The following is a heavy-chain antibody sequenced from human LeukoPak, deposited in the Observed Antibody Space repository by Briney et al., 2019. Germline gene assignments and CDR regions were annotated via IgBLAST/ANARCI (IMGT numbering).Heavy chain of an antibody. Sequence: GGSLRLSCAASGFTFSSYAMSWVRQAPGKGLEWVSAISGSGGSTYYADSVKGRFTISRDNSKNTLYLQMNSLRDEDTAVYYCAKDGFYCSSTSCYGDYWGQGALVTVSS. CDR1: GFTFSSYA. CDR2: ISGSGGST. V-gene: IGHV3-23*01. J-gene: IGHJ4*02. CDR3: AKDGFYCSSTSCYGDY. D-gene: IGHD2-2*01.